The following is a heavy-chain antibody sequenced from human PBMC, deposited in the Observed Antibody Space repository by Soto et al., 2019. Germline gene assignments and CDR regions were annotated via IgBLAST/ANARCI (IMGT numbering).Heavy chain of an antibody. Sequence: PGGSLRLSCAASGFTFSSYGMHWVRQAPGKGLEWVAVISYDGSNKYYADSVKGRFTISRDNSKNTLYLQMNSLRAEDTAVYYCAKDWVDSSSWYFLMDVWGQGTTVTVSS. CDR1: GFTFSSYG. D-gene: IGHD6-13*01. CDR2: ISYDGSNK. J-gene: IGHJ6*02. V-gene: IGHV3-30*18. CDR3: AKDWVDSSSWYFLMDV.